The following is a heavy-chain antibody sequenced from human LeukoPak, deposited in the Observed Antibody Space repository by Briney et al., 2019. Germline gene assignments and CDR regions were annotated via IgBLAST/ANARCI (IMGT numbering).Heavy chain of an antibody. D-gene: IGHD3-22*01. CDR1: GFTLSNYA. V-gene: IGHV3-23*01. CDR3: ASNKEVFYDSSGGY. Sequence: PGGSLRLSCAVSGFTLSNYAMTWVRQAPGKGLECVSAISGGGDKTYYADSVKGRFTISRDNSRNTLFLQMKSLRAEDTAMYYCASNKEVFYDSSGGYWGQGTLVTVSS. CDR2: ISGGGDKT. J-gene: IGHJ4*02.